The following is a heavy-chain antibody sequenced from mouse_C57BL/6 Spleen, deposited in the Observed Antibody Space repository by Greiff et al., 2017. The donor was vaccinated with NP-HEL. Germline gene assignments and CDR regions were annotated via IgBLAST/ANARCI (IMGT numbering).Heavy chain of an antibody. CDR2: ISSGSSTI. V-gene: IGHV5-17*01. D-gene: IGHD1-1*01. CDR3: ARPLSITTVVPYYAMDY. Sequence: EVQVVESGGGLVKPGGSLKLSCAASGFTFSDYGMHWVRQAPEKGLEWVAYISSGSSTIYYADTVKGRFTISRDNAKNTLFLQMTSLRSEDTAMYYCARPLSITTVVPYYAMDYWGQGTSVTVSS. J-gene: IGHJ4*01. CDR1: GFTFSDYG.